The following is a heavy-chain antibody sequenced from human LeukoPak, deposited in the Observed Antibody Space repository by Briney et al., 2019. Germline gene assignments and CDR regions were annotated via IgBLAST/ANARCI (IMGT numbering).Heavy chain of an antibody. CDR3: ARGPYYYDSSGQYYYYYYYGVDV. V-gene: IGHV1-69*13. Sequence: ASVKVSCKASGGTFSSYAISWVRQAPGQGLEWMGGIIPIFGTANYAQKFQGRVTITADESTSTAYMELSSLRPEDTAVYYCARGPYYYDSSGQYYYYYYYGVDVWGQGTTVTVSS. D-gene: IGHD3-22*01. CDR1: GGTFSSYA. J-gene: IGHJ6*02. CDR2: IIPIFGTA.